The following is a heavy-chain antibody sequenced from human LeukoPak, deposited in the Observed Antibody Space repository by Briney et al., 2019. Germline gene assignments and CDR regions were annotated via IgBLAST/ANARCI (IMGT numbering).Heavy chain of an antibody. Sequence: GGSLRLSCAASGFTFSSYAMSWVRQAPGKGLEWVSAISGSGGSTYYADSVKGRFTISRDNSKNTLYLQMISLRAEDTAVYYCAKDPSFCGGDCEDYWGQGTLVTVSS. V-gene: IGHV3-23*01. CDR1: GFTFSSYA. J-gene: IGHJ4*02. CDR2: ISGSGGST. CDR3: AKDPSFCGGDCEDY. D-gene: IGHD2-21*02.